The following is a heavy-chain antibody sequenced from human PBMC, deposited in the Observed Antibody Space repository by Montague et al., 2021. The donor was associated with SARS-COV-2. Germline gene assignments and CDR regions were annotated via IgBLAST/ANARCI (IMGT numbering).Heavy chain of an antibody. D-gene: IGHD2-21*01. J-gene: IGHJ2*01. CDR3: ARRGGGEVFARFMYWYFDI. CDR2: IYYSGSVTT. CDR1: GGSINNYY. Sequence: SETLSLTCSVSGGSINNYYWGWVRQSPGKGLEWIGYIYYSGSVTTSYNPSLKSRVSISVDTSENQFSPKLTSVTAADTAVYYCARRGGGEVFARFMYWYFDIWSRGPLVTVSS. V-gene: IGHV4-59*13.